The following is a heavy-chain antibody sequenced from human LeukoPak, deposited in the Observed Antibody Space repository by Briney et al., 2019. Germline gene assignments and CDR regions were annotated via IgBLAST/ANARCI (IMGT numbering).Heavy chain of an antibody. D-gene: IGHD4-11*01. CDR2: IKQDGSEK. V-gene: IGHV3-7*01. CDR1: GFTFSSYW. Sequence: PGGSLRLSCAASGFTFSSYWMSWVRQAPGKGLESVANIKQDGSEKYYVDSVKGRFTISRDNSKNTLYLQMNSLRAEDTAVYYCATKSTTSTHLPDWGQGTLVTVSS. CDR3: ATKSTTSTHLPD. J-gene: IGHJ4*02.